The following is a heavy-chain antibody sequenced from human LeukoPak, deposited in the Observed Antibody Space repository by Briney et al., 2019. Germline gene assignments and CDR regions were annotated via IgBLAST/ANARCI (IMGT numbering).Heavy chain of an antibody. V-gene: IGHV3-23*01. J-gene: IGHJ4*02. Sequence: GGSLRLSCAASGFTFSSYSMNWVRQAPGKGLEWVSAISGSDGSTYYTDSVKGRFTISRDNSKNTLYLQMNSLRAEDTAVYYCAKAYGSTVTLPSDWGQGTLVTVSS. CDR2: ISGSDGST. D-gene: IGHD4-17*01. CDR3: AKAYGSTVTLPSD. CDR1: GFTFSSYS.